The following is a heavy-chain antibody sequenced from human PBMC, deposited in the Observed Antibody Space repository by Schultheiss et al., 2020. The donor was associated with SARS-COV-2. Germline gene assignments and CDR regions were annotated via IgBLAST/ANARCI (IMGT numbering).Heavy chain of an antibody. CDR2: INHSGST. D-gene: IGHD2-2*02. V-gene: IGHV4-34*01. CDR1: GGSFRGYY. CDR3: ARGGGRIIVPSPITSRTRTFDI. J-gene: IGHJ3*02. Sequence: SQTLSLTCAVYGGSFRGYYWTWIRQPPGKGLEWIGEINHSGSTNYNPSLKSRVTISVDTSKNQFSLKLSSVTAADTAVYYCARGGGRIIVPSPITSRTRTFDIWGQGTMVTGSS.